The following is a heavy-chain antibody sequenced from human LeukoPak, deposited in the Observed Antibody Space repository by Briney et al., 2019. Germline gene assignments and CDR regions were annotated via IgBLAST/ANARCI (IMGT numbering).Heavy chain of an antibody. CDR2: MNPNSGNT. D-gene: IGHD4-17*01. CDR1: GYTFTSYD. CDR3: ARGHYGDYLRGAFDI. J-gene: IGHJ3*02. V-gene: IGHV1-8*01. Sequence: ASVKVSCKASGYTFTSYDINWGRQATGQGLEWRGWMNPNSGNTGYAQKFQGRVTMTRNTYISTAYMELSSLRSEDTAVYYCARGHYGDYLRGAFDIWGQGTMVTVSS.